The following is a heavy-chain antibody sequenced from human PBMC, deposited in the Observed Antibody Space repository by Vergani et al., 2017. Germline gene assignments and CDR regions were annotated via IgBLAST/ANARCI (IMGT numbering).Heavy chain of an antibody. Sequence: EVQLVESGGGLVQPGGSLRLSCAASGFTFSSYSMNWVRQALGKGLEWVSYISSSSSTIYYADSVKGRFTISRDNAKNSLYLQMNSLRDEDTAVYYCARGSSSGWYYFDYWGQGTLVTVSS. V-gene: IGHV3-48*02. CDR1: GFTFSSYS. CDR3: ARGSSSGWYYFDY. J-gene: IGHJ4*02. CDR2: ISSSSSTI. D-gene: IGHD6-19*01.